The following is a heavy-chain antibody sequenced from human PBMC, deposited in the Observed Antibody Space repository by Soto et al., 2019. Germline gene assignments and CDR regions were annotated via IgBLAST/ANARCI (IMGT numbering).Heavy chain of an antibody. CDR1: GDTFNFNT. Sequence: QGQLVQSGAEVKKPGSSVKDACTASGDTFNFNTISWVRQAPGLGHEWMGRIIPMLGMSNYAQNFQGRVTIIADKSTSTAYMELSSLRSADTALYYCATNYGSGSAHFDNWGQGTLVTVSS. V-gene: IGHV1-69*02. CDR3: ATNYGSGSAHFDN. D-gene: IGHD3-10*01. CDR2: IIPMLGMS. J-gene: IGHJ4*02.